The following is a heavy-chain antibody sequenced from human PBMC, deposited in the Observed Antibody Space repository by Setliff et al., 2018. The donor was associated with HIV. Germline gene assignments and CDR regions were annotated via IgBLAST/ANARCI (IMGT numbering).Heavy chain of an antibody. J-gene: IGHJ3*02. V-gene: IGHV1-46*01. CDR2: INPSGDIT. Sequence: ASVKVSCKASGDTFSSHYMHWVRQAPGKGLEWMGLINPSGDITSYAEKFQGRVTMTRDTSTSTVYMELRSLRSEDTAIYYCASKGGSGNYPDSDAFDIWGQGTLVTVS. D-gene: IGHD3-10*01. CDR3: ASKGGSGNYPDSDAFDI. CDR1: GDTFSSHY.